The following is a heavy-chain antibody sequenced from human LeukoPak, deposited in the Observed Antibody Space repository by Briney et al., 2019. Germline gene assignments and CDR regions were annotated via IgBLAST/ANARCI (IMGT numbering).Heavy chain of an antibody. CDR1: GYSFTSYW. V-gene: IGHV5-51*01. D-gene: IGHD1-26*01. Sequence: GESLKISCKGSGYSFTSYWIAWVRQMPGKGLEWMGIICPGDSDTRYSPSFQGHITISADKSISTACLQWSSLKASDTAIYYCARQIDSPGDSYYMDVWGKGTTVTVSS. J-gene: IGHJ6*03. CDR3: ARQIDSPGDSYYMDV. CDR2: ICPGDSDT.